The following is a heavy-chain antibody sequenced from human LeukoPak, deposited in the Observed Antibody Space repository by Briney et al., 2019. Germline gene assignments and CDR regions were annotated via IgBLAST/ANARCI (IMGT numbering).Heavy chain of an antibody. CDR3: ARATPFYYGGIDDYYREYFHH. Sequence: ASVKVSCKASGYTFTDYYLHWVRQAPGQGLEWMGWINPNSGGTHYAQKFLGRVTMTRDTSISTAYMELSSLRSDDAALYYCARATPFYYGGIDDYYREYFHHSGQGTLVTVPS. CDR2: INPNSGGT. J-gene: IGHJ1*01. V-gene: IGHV1-2*02. D-gene: IGHD3-22*01. CDR1: GYTFTDYY.